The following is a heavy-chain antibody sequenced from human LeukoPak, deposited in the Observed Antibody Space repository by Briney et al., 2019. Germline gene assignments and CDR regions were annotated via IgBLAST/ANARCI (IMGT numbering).Heavy chain of an antibody. V-gene: IGHV4-59*08. CDR1: GGSISSYY. J-gene: IGHJ6*02. Sequence: SETLSLTCTVSGGSISSYYWSWIRQPPGKGLEWIGYIYYSGSTNYNPSLKSRVTISVDTSKNQFSLKLSSVTAADTAVYYCARHYGSWYEFYYGMDVWGQGTTVTVSS. CDR3: ARHYGSWYEFYYGMDV. D-gene: IGHD6-13*01. CDR2: IYYSGST.